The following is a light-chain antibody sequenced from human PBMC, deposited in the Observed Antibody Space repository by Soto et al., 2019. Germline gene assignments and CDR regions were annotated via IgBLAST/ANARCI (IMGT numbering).Light chain of an antibody. Sequence: QSVLTQPHSVSGSPGQSVTISCTGTSGDVGAYSRVSWYQQHPGKAPKLMIYDVNKRPSGVPGRFSGSKSGNTASLTISGLQAEDEADYYCCSYAGSYTYVFGSGTKLTVL. CDR1: SGDVGAYSR. CDR3: CSYAGSYTYV. CDR2: DVN. J-gene: IGLJ1*01. V-gene: IGLV2-11*01.